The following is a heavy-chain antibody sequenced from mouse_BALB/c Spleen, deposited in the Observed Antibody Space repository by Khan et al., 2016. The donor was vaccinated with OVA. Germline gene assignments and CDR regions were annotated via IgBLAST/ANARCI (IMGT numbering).Heavy chain of an antibody. CDR2: IWGDGST. Sequence: VQLQESGPGLVAPSQSLAITCTVSGFSLTSYGVNWVRQPPGKGLEWLGVIWGDGSTTFHSTLIFRLIISKDNSKSQVFLKLNSLQTDDTATYFCAKFTPDYYSMDYWGQGTSVTVSS. V-gene: IGHV2-3*01. CDR3: AKFTPDYYSMDY. D-gene: IGHD1-1*01. J-gene: IGHJ4*01. CDR1: GFSLTSYG.